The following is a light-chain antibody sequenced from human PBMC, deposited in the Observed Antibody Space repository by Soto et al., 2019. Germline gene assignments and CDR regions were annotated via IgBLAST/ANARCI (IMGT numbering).Light chain of an antibody. J-gene: IGLJ3*02. CDR1: SPNIGRNT. V-gene: IGLV1-44*01. CDR2: SSD. Sequence: QSVLTQPPSASGTPGQRIIISCSGSSPNIGRNTVKWYRQLPGTAPKLLIGSSDQRPSGVPDRFSGSQSGTSASLAISGLQSEDEADYICAALDDSLNAWAFGGGTKLTVL. CDR3: AALDDSLNAWA.